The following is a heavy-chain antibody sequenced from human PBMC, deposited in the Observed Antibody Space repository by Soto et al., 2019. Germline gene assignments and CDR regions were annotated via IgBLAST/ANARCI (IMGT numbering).Heavy chain of an antibody. V-gene: IGHV3-23*01. CDR3: AKGRRVGISSRIDL. CDR1: GFTFSHFA. Sequence: EMQLLATGGAVVPPGESLRLSCAASGFTFSHFAMSWVRQRPGKGLEWISGISGSGSRTYDADSVQGRFSIARDNPNSTLYMPMDSLRVEDTAVYYCAKGRRVGISSRIDLWGQGTLVTVSS. CDR2: ISGSGSRT. D-gene: IGHD2-2*01. J-gene: IGHJ5*02.